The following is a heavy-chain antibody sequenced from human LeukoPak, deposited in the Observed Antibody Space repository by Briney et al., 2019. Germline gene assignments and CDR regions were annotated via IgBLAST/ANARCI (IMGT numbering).Heavy chain of an antibody. CDR3: ATYSVNYYYGMDV. CDR2: ISGSGGST. CDR1: GFTFSSYA. V-gene: IGHV3-23*01. Sequence: PGGSLRLSCAASGFTFSSYAMSWVRQAPGKGLEWVSAISGSGGSTYYADSVKGRFTISRDNSKNTLYLQMNSLRAEDTAVYYCATYSVNYYYGMDVWGQGTTVTVSS. J-gene: IGHJ6*02. D-gene: IGHD2-15*01.